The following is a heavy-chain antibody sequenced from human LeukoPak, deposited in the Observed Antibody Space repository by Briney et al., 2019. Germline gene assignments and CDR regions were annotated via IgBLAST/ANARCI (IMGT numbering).Heavy chain of an antibody. V-gene: IGHV3-48*04. Sequence: AGGSLRLSCAASGFTFSSYGMNWVRQAPGKGLDWVSYISSSGNTIYYADSVNGRFTISRDNAKNSLYLQMNSLRAEDTAVYYCARESPPQYSYGSSSYLGPMDAFDIWGQGTMVTVSS. CDR3: ARESPPQYSYGSSSYLGPMDAFDI. CDR2: ISSSGNTI. J-gene: IGHJ3*02. D-gene: IGHD3-22*01. CDR1: GFTFSSYG.